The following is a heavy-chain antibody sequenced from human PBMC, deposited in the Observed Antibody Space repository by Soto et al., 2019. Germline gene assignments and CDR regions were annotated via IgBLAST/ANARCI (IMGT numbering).Heavy chain of an antibody. CDR1: GGPFGSSA. CDR2: IIPVFDKA. V-gene: IGHV1-69*01. J-gene: IGHJ3*01. Sequence: QVQLVQSGADVKKPGSSVKVSCKTSGGPFGSSAMSWVRQAPAQGLEWMGEIIPVFDKANYAQNFQGRLTITADEPTGTVFMQLSSPRSEDTAVYFCARLRRDWGDAFDLWGLGTFVTVSS. D-gene: IGHD3-16*01. CDR3: ARLRRDWGDAFDL.